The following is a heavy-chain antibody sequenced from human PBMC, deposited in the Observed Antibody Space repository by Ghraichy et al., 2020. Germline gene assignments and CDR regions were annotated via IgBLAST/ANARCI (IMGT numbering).Heavy chain of an antibody. V-gene: IGHV1-2*02. CDR1: GYTFTGYY. Sequence: ASVKVSCKASGYTFTGYYMHWVRQAPEQGLEWMGWINPNSGGTNYAQKFQGRVTMTRDTSISTAYMELSRLRSDDTAVYYCARAPPVVVVPAAIYYWCQGALVTVSS. CDR2: INPNSGGT. D-gene: IGHD2-2*01. CDR3: ARAPPVVVVPAAIYY. J-gene: IGHJ4*02.